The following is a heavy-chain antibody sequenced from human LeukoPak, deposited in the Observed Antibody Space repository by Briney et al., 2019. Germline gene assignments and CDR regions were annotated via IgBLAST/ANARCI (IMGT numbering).Heavy chain of an antibody. V-gene: IGHV3-21*04. J-gene: IGHJ4*02. D-gene: IGHD3-9*01. Sequence: PGGSLRLSCAAPGFTFSSYSMNWVRQAPGKGLEWVSSISSSSSYIYYADSVKGRFTISRDNAKNSLYLQMNSLRAEDTALYYCAKDMYYDILTGSSDYWGQGTLVTVSS. CDR2: ISSSSSYI. CDR1: GFTFSSYS. CDR3: AKDMYYDILTGSSDY.